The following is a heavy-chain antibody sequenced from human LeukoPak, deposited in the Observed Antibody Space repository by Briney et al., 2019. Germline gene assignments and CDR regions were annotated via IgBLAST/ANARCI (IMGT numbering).Heavy chain of an antibody. CDR3: ANEAAAGAFDI. Sequence: PGGSLRLSCAASGFTFNTYGMHWVRQAPGKGLEWVAFIHYDGSNKYYAASVKGRFTISRDNSKNTLYLQMNSLRAEDTAAYYCANEAAAGAFDIWGQGTMVTVSS. V-gene: IGHV3-30*02. D-gene: IGHD6-13*01. CDR2: IHYDGSNK. J-gene: IGHJ3*02. CDR1: GFTFNTYG.